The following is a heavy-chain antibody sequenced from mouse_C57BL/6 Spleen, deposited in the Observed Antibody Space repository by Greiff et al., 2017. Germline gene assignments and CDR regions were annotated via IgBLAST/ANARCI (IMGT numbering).Heavy chain of an antibody. CDR2: IYPGDGDT. D-gene: IGHD2-12*01. CDR3: ARDDNYFDY. V-gene: IGHV1-82*01. CDR1: GYAFSSSW. Sequence: VMLVESGPELVKPGASVKISCKASGYAFSSSWMNWVKQRPGKGLEWIGRIYPGDGDTNYNGKFKGKATLTADKSSSTAYMQLSSLTSEDSAVYFCARDDNYFDYWGQGTTLTVSS. J-gene: IGHJ2*01.